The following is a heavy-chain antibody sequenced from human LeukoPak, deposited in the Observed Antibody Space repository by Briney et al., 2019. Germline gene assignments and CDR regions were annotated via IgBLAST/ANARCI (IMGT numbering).Heavy chain of an antibody. V-gene: IGHV4-59*12. CDR1: GGSISIYY. CDR3: ARGSLNRVITFGGVIVDDY. D-gene: IGHD3-16*02. J-gene: IGHJ4*02. CDR2: IYNSGST. Sequence: SETLSLTCTVSGGSISIYYWSWIRQPPGKGLEWIGYIYNSGSTYYNPSLKSRVTMSVDTSNNQFSLSLSSVTAADTAVYYCARGSLNRVITFGGVIVDDYWGQGTLVTVSS.